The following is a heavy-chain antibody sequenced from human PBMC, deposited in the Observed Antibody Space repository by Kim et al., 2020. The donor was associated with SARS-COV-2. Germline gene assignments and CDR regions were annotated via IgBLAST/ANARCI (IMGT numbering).Heavy chain of an antibody. Sequence: SETLSLTCTVSGYSISSGYYWGWIRQPPGKGLEWIGSIYHSGSTYYNPSLKSRVTISVDTSKNQFSLKLSSVTAADTAVYYCARDYHAFPRVEAVATDYWGQGTLVTVSS. J-gene: IGHJ4*02. V-gene: IGHV4-38-2*02. CDR3: ARDYHAFPRVEAVATDY. CDR2: IYHSGST. CDR1: GYSISSGYY. D-gene: IGHD6-19*01.